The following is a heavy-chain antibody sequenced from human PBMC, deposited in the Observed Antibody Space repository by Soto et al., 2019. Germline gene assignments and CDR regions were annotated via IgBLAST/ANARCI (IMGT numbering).Heavy chain of an antibody. D-gene: IGHD5-18*01. V-gene: IGHV4-34*01. Sequence: SETLSLTCAVSGGSFSGYYWSWTRHPAGKGLEWMGEINHTASPNYYLSLKSRVTISVDTSKNQFSLKLSSVTAADTAVYYCARGYSYGVRYFDYWGQGPLVTVS. J-gene: IGHJ4*02. CDR2: INHTASP. CDR1: GGSFSGYY. CDR3: ARGYSYGVRYFDY.